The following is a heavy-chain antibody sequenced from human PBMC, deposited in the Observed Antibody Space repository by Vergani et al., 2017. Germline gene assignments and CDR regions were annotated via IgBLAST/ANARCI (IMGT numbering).Heavy chain of an antibody. J-gene: IGHJ4*02. V-gene: IGHV3-43D*03. CDR2: ISWDGGST. D-gene: IGHD3-10*01. CDR1: GFTFDDYA. Sequence: EVQLVESGGVVVQPGGSLRLSCAASGFTFDDYAMHWVRQAPGKGLEWVSLISWDGGSTYYADSVKGRFTISRDNSKNSLYLQMNSLRAEDTALYYCAKGRVLLWFGELDYWGQGTLVTVSS. CDR3: AKGRVLLWFGELDY.